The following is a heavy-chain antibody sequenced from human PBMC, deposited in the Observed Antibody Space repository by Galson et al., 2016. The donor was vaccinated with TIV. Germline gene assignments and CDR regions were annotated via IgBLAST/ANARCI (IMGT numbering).Heavy chain of an antibody. Sequence: ETLSLTCAVPGYPITSGYYWGWIRQPPGKGLEWIGSIYYSGNIYSNPSLKSRLTISLDTSQNHISLKLNSVTAADTAVYYCMREGSTVTMHHYFGLDVWGQGTTVIVSS. V-gene: IGHV4-38-2*02. CDR1: GYPITSGYY. D-gene: IGHD4-17*01. CDR2: IYYSGNI. CDR3: MREGSTVTMHHYFGLDV. J-gene: IGHJ6*01.